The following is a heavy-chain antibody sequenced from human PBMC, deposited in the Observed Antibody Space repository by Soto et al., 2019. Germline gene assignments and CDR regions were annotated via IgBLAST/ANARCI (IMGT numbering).Heavy chain of an antibody. D-gene: IGHD5-12*01. CDR2: INSDGTKT. CDR1: TFTFNTYW. V-gene: IGHV3-74*03. Sequence: EVQLVESGGTLVQPGGSLRLSCAASTFTFNTYWMHWVRQAPGKGLVWVSRINSDGTKTTYADSVKGRFTISRDNAKNTVYLYMNSLRSEDTAMYYCATVATNSYNWVDPWGQGTLVTVSS. J-gene: IGHJ5*02. CDR3: ATVATNSYNWVDP.